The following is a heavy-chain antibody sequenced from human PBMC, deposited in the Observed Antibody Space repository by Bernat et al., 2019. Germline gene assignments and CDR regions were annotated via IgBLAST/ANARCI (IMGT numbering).Heavy chain of an antibody. CDR2: ISSSSSTI. Sequence: EVQLVESGGGLVQPGGSLRLSCAASGFTFSSYSMNWVRQAPGKGLEWVSYISSSSSTIYYADSVKGRFTISRENAKNSLYLQMNSLRAEDTAVYYCASIDGSGSYYSNFDYWGQGTLVTVSS. D-gene: IGHD3-10*01. CDR3: ASIDGSGSYYSNFDY. CDR1: GFTFSSYS. J-gene: IGHJ4*02. V-gene: IGHV3-48*01.